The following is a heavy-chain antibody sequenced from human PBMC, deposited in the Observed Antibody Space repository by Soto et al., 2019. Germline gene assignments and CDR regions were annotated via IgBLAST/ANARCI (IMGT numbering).Heavy chain of an antibody. CDR3: ARGASGYSYV. Sequence: PSETLSLTCAVYGGSFSGYYWSWIRQPPGKGLEWIGEINHGGSTNYNPSLKSRVTISVDTSKNQFSLKLSSVTAADTAVYYCARGASGYSYVWGQGTLVTVSS. D-gene: IGHD5-18*01. CDR2: INHGGST. J-gene: IGHJ4*02. CDR1: GGSFSGYY. V-gene: IGHV4-34*01.